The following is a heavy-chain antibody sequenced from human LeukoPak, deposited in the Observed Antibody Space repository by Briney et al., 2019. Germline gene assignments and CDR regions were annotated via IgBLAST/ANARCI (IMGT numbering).Heavy chain of an antibody. CDR1: GGSISSYY. CDR3: AGLGISSWFDP. Sequence: SETLSLTCTVSGGSISSYYWSWIRQPPGKGLEWIGHMYYSGSTNYNPSLKSRVTISVDTSKNQFSLKVSSVTAADTAVYYYAGLGISSWFDPWGQGILVTVSS. J-gene: IGHJ5*02. V-gene: IGHV4-59*01. D-gene: IGHD2-21*01. CDR2: MYYSGST.